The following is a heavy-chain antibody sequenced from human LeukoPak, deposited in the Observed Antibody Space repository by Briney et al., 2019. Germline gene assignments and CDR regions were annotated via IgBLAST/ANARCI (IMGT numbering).Heavy chain of an antibody. CDR2: IKHDGSEKQDGSEK. J-gene: IGHJ6*03. D-gene: IGHD3-10*01. Sequence: TGGSLRLSCAASGFTFSSSWMYWVRQAPGKGLEWVANIKHDGSEKQDGSEKNYVDSVKGRFTISRDNAKNSLYLQMNSLRAEDTAVYYCARSGRGVDSFYFYMDVWGKGTTVTVSS. CDR1: GFTFSSSW. V-gene: IGHV3-7*01. CDR3: ARSGRGVDSFYFYMDV.